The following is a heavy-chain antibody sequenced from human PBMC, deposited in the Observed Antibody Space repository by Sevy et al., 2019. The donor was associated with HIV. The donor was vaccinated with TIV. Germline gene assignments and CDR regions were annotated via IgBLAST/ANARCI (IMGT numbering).Heavy chain of an antibody. Sequence: GGSLRLSCAASGFTFSTYSMNWVRQAPGKGLEWVSSISSGSTNIYYAHSVKGRFTIPRDNAKNSLYLQMNSLRVEDTAVYFCASGAIAAAGREQWPVSGNFDYWGQGTLVTVSS. CDR3: ASGAIAAAGREQWPVSGNFDY. D-gene: IGHD6-13*01. CDR2: ISSGSTNI. J-gene: IGHJ4*02. V-gene: IGHV3-21*01. CDR1: GFTFSTYS.